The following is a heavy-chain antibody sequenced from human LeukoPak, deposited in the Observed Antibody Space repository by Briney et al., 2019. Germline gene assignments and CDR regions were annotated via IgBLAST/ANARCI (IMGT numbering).Heavy chain of an antibody. CDR2: ISGSPDGDT. V-gene: IGHV3-23*01. CDR1: GFTFSSYA. J-gene: IGHJ4*02. CDR3: AKYYYGSSTYSFDH. D-gene: IGHD3-22*01. Sequence: GGSLRLSCAASGFTFSSYAMSWVRQAPGKGLEWVSSISGSPDGDTFYADSVKGRFTISRDNSKNTLSLQMNSLRAEDTAVYYCAKYYYGSSTYSFDHWGQGALVIVSS.